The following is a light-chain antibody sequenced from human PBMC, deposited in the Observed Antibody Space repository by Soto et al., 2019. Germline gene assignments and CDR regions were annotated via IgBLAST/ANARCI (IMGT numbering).Light chain of an antibody. CDR1: QSVSSSY. CDR3: QQYSSSPLT. J-gene: IGKJ4*01. CDR2: GAS. Sequence: EIVLTQSPGTLSLSPGERATLSCRASQSVSSSYLAWYQQKPGQAPRLLIYGASSRATGIPDRFSGSGSGTDFTLTISRLESEDFVLYYCQQYSSSPLTFGGGTKVEIK. V-gene: IGKV3-20*01.